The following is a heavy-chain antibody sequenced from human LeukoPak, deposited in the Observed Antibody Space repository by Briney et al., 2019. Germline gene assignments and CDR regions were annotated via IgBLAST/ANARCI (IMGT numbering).Heavy chain of an antibody. J-gene: IGHJ6*02. D-gene: IGHD3-10*01. V-gene: IGHV3-23*01. CDR3: AKDGHIEVLWFGELLRAGDYYYYGMDV. Sequence: PSGTLSLTCVVSGGSVSNNIWWSWVRQAPGKGLEWVSAISGSGGSTYYADSVKGRFTISRDNSKNTLYLQMNSLRAEDTAVYYCAKDGHIEVLWFGELLRAGDYYYYGMDVWGQGTTVTVSS. CDR1: GGSVSNNI. CDR2: ISGSGGST.